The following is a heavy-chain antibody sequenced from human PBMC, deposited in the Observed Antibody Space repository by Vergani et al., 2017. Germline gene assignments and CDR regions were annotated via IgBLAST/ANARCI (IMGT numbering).Heavy chain of an antibody. Sequence: EVQLVESGGGLVQPGRSLRLSCAASGFTFDDYAMHWVRQAPGKGLEWVSGISWNSGSIGYADSVKGRFTISRDNAKNTLYLQMNSLRAEDTAVYYCARERGVVVPAAITYYYYYMDVWGKGTTVTVSS. CDR3: ARERGVVVPAAITYYYYYMDV. V-gene: IGHV3-9*01. D-gene: IGHD2-2*01. J-gene: IGHJ6*03. CDR2: ISWNSGSI. CDR1: GFTFDDYA.